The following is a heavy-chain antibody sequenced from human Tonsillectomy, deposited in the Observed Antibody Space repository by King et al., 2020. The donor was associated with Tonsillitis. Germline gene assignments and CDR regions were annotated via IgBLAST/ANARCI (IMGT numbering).Heavy chain of an antibody. D-gene: IGHD3-3*01. Sequence: DVQLVESGGGLVKPGGSLRLSCAASGFTFSSYSMNWVRQAPGKGLEWVSSISSSSSYIYYADSVKGRFTISRDNAKNSLYLQMNSLRAEDTAVYYCARVGDFWGGYHLWGQGTLVTVSS. V-gene: IGHV3-21*01. J-gene: IGHJ5*02. CDR1: GFTFSSYS. CDR3: ARVGDFWGGYHL. CDR2: ISSSSSYI.